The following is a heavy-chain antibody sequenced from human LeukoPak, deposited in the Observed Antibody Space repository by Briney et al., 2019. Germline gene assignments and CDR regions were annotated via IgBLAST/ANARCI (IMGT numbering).Heavy chain of an antibody. CDR3: ARVLGSSGNWFDP. V-gene: IGHV3-74*01. Sequence: PGGSLRLSCAASGFTFSSYWMHWVRQVPGKGLVWVSHINSEGNSTTYADSVKGRFTISRDNAKNTLYLQMNSLRAEDTAVYYCARVLGSSGNWFDPWGQGTLVTVSS. CDR2: INSEGNST. J-gene: IGHJ5*02. D-gene: IGHD6-25*01. CDR1: GFTFSSYW.